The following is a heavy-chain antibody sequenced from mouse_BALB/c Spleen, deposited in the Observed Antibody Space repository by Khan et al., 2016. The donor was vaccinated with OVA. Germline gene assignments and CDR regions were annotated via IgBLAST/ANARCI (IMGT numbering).Heavy chain of an antibody. CDR1: GFTFSSYT. Sequence: EVELVESGGGLVKPGGSLKLSCAASGFTFSSYTMSWVRQTPEKRLEWVATISSGGSYTYYPDSLKGRFTITIDNANNTLYLQMSSLKSEDTAMYYCTRAHYCDYDPFAYWGQGTLVTVSA. V-gene: IGHV5-6-4*01. D-gene: IGHD2-4*01. CDR2: ISSGGSYT. J-gene: IGHJ3*01. CDR3: TRAHYCDYDPFAY.